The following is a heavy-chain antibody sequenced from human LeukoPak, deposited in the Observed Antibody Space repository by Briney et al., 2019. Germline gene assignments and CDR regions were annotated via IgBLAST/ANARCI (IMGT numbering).Heavy chain of an antibody. D-gene: IGHD3-10*01. CDR3: ASDRVLGSGSLGN. CDR1: GFIFNDYA. J-gene: IGHJ4*02. Sequence: PGGSLRLSCAVSGFIFNDYALHRVRQTPGKGLVWVSRIRGDGYDTNYADSVEGRFTISRDNARHTLYLQMNSLRADDTAVYYCASDRVLGSGSLGNWGQGTLVTVSS. CDR2: IRGDGYDT. V-gene: IGHV3-74*01.